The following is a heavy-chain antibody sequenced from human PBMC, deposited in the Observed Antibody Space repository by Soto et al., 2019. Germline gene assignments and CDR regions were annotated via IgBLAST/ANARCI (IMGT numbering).Heavy chain of an antibody. CDR3: AREGYCSGGSCYSGTYYYYGMDV. Sequence: AGGSLRLSCAASGFTFSSYSMNWVRQAPGKGLEWVSSISSSSSYIYYADSVKGRFTISRDNAKNSLYLQMNSLRAEDTAVYYCAREGYCSGGSCYSGTYYYYGMDVWGQGTTVTVSS. CDR2: ISSSSSYI. V-gene: IGHV3-21*01. CDR1: GFTFSSYS. J-gene: IGHJ6*02. D-gene: IGHD2-15*01.